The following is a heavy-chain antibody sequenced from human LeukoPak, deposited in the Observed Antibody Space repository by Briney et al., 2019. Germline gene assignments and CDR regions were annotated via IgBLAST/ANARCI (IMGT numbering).Heavy chain of an antibody. CDR2: INPNNGGT. D-gene: IGHD2-15*01. V-gene: IGHV1-2*02. CDR1: GYTFTGYY. Sequence: GASVKVSCKASGYTFTGYYMHWVRQAPGQGLEWMGWINPNNGGTNYAQKFQGRVTMTRDTSISTAYMELSRLRSDDTAVYYCARDAPVDCSGGSCYQHHFDYWGQGTLVTVSS. J-gene: IGHJ4*02. CDR3: ARDAPVDCSGGSCYQHHFDY.